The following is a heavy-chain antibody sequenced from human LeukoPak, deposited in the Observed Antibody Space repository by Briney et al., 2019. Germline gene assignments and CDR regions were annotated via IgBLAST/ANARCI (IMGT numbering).Heavy chain of an antibody. CDR3: ARGANDFWSGSADY. V-gene: IGHV3-30*01. J-gene: IGHJ4*02. CDR2: MSFDGRNK. D-gene: IGHD3-3*01. Sequence: PGGSLRLSCTASQLTFSSAAMHWGRQAPGKGLEWGAVMSFDGRNKYYADSVKGRITLSRDTSKTTLYLQTNSLRVEATAVSYCARGANDFWSGSADYWGQGTLVTVSS. CDR1: QLTFSSAA.